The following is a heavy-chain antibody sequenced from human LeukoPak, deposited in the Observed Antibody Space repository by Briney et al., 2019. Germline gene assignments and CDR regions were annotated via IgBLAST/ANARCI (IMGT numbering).Heavy chain of an antibody. CDR2: ISGSGSST. CDR1: GFTFSSYA. J-gene: IGHJ4*02. Sequence: GGTLRLSCAASGFTFSSYAMSWVRQGPGKGLECVSTISGSGSSTYYADSVKGRFTISRDNSQDTLYLQMNSLRAEDTAVYYCATDPFGIKTHCFDYWGQGTLVTVSS. V-gene: IGHV3-23*01. D-gene: IGHD3-10*01. CDR3: ATDPFGIKTHCFDY.